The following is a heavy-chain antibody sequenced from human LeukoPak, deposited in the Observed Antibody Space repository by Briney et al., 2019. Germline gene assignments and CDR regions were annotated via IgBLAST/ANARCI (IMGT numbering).Heavy chain of an antibody. CDR1: GFTFDDYA. Sequence: GGSLRLSCAASGFTFDDYAMHWVRQAPGKGPEWVSGISWNSGSIGYADSVKGRFTISRDNAKNSLYLQMNSLRAEDTALYYCALRTIDYGDYGDAFDIWGQGTMVTVSS. J-gene: IGHJ3*02. CDR3: ALRTIDYGDYGDAFDI. D-gene: IGHD4-17*01. V-gene: IGHV3-9*01. CDR2: ISWNSGSI.